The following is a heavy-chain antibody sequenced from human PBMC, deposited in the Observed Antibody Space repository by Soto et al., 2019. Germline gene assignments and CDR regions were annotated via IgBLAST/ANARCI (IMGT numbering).Heavy chain of an antibody. Sequence: PSETLSLTCTVSGGSISSGGYYWSWIRQHPGKGLEWIGYIYYSGSTYYNPSLKSRVTISVDTSKNQFSLKLSSVTAADTAVYYCARATVGYDYVWGSYPYTRKYFDYWGQGTLVTVSS. CDR1: GGSISSGGYY. CDR3: ARATVGYDYVWGSYPYTRKYFDY. V-gene: IGHV4-31*03. J-gene: IGHJ4*02. D-gene: IGHD3-16*01. CDR2: IYYSGST.